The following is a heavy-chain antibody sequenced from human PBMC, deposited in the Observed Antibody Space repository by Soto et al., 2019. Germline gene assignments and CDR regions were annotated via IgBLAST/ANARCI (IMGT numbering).Heavy chain of an antibody. Sequence: GGSLRLACGASGVTFSTYAMHWVRQAPGKGLEWVAVISYDGSNKYYADSVKGRFTISRDNSKNTLYLQMNSLRPDDTAVYYCARDQGSWALYFDYWGQGTLVTVSS. CDR3: ARDQGSWALYFDY. J-gene: IGHJ4*02. D-gene: IGHD6-13*01. CDR2: ISYDGSNK. V-gene: IGHV3-30-3*01. CDR1: GVTFSTYA.